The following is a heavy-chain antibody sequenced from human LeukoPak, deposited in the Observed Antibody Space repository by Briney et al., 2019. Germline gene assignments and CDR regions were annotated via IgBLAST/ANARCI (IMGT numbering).Heavy chain of an antibody. Sequence: SETLSLTCSVSGGSVNSYYWSWIRQPPGKGLEWIGYIYTTGRTNYNPSLKSRVTISVDTSKNQFSLKLSSVTAADTAVYYCARDNCGGDCYRFDYWGQGTLVTVSS. J-gene: IGHJ4*02. D-gene: IGHD2-21*02. CDR3: ARDNCGGDCYRFDY. CDR1: GGSVNSYY. CDR2: IYTTGRT. V-gene: IGHV4-4*09.